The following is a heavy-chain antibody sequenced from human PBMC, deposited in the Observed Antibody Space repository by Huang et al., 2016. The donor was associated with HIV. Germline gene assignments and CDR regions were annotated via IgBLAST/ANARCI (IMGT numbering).Heavy chain of an antibody. CDR2: ISGYKGNT. CDR3: ARGLLRFLSADAFDI. D-gene: IGHD3-3*01. CDR1: GYTFTSYG. J-gene: IGHJ3*02. V-gene: IGHV1-18*04. Sequence: QVQLVQSGAEVKKPGASVKVSCKASGYTFTSYGISWVRQAPGQGLAWMGWISGYKGNTNYAQKLQGRGTMTTDTATSTAYMELRSLRSDDTAVYYCARGLLRFLSADAFDIWGQGTMVTVSS.